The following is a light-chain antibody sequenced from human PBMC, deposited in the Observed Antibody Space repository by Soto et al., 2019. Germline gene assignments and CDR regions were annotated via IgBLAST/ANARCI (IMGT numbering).Light chain of an antibody. CDR3: QQSYSTPGT. J-gene: IGKJ1*01. V-gene: IGKV1-39*01. Sequence: DIQMTQSPSSLSASVGDRVTITCRASQSVTKYLNWYQQKPGKAPKLLIYAASSLHSGVPSRFSGSGTGPDFTLTISSLQAEDFSTYYCQQSYSTPGTFGQGTKVEFK. CDR2: AAS. CDR1: QSVTKY.